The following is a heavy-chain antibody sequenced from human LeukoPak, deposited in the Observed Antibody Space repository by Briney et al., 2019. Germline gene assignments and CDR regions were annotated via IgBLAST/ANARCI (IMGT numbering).Heavy chain of an antibody. V-gene: IGHV5-51*01. Sequence: GGALQISCKASGCSFTTYWIGWGRRMPGKGLGWMGIIYPGDSATKYSPSFQGQVTISADKYITTAYLQWNILKASDTAMYYCAIIAGGGYTLDYWGQGTLVTVSS. CDR2: IYPGDSAT. D-gene: IGHD5-12*01. J-gene: IGHJ4*02. CDR3: AIIAGGGYTLDY. CDR1: GCSFTTYW.